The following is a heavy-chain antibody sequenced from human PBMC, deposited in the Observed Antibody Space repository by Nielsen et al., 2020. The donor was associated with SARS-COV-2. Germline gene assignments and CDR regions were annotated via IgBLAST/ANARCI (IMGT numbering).Heavy chain of an antibody. Sequence: GGSLRLSCAASGFTFSSYEMNWVRQAPGKGLEWVSYISSSGSTIYYADSVKGRFTISRDHAKNSLYLQMNSLRAEDTAVYYCARDPGYSSLDYFGYWGQGTLVTVSS. D-gene: IGHD6-19*01. CDR3: ARDPGYSSLDYFGY. J-gene: IGHJ4*02. V-gene: IGHV3-48*03. CDR2: ISSSGSTI. CDR1: GFTFSSYE.